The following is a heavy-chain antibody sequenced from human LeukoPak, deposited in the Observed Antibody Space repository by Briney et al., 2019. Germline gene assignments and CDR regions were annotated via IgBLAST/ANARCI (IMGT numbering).Heavy chain of an antibody. CDR3: ARPYSGKGGHQNYYYYYYMDV. D-gene: IGHD3-10*01. V-gene: IGHV4-59*11. CDR2: IYYSGST. Sequence: PSETLSLTCTVSGGSISSHYWSWIRQPPGKGLEWIGYIYYSGSTNYNPSLKSRVTISVDTSKNQFSLKLSSVTAADTAVYYCARPYSGKGGHQNYYYYYYMDVWGKGTTVTVSS. CDR1: GGSISSHY. J-gene: IGHJ6*03.